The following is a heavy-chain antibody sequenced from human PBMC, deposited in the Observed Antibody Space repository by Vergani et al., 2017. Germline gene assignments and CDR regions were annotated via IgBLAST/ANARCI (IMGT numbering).Heavy chain of an antibody. CDR3: ASGKYYSDSTSHFRGRYFDV. D-gene: IGHD3-16*01. J-gene: IGHJ2*01. CDR2: IYNSGNG. V-gene: IGHV4-39*01. Sequence: QMQLQESGPGLVKASETLSLTRTVSGDSIISRSYYWGWIRQPPGKGLEWIGSIYNSGNGDSSSSLKSRVTIPADTSKNQFSLRLTSVTAADTAVYYCASGKYYSDSTSHFRGRYFDVWGRGTLVTVPS. CDR1: GDSIISRSYY.